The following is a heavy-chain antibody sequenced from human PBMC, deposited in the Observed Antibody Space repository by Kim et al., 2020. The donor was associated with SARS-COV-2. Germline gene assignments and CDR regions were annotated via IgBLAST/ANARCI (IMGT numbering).Heavy chain of an antibody. Sequence: SVKGRFTISRDNSKNTLYLQMNSLRAEDTAVYYCAKAKGWFGELSLFDYWGQGTLVTVSS. V-gene: IGHV3-30*02. D-gene: IGHD3-10*01. J-gene: IGHJ4*02. CDR3: AKAKGWFGELSLFDY.